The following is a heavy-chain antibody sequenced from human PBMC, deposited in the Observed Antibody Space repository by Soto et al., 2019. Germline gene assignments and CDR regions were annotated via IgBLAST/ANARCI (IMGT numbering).Heavy chain of an antibody. CDR1: GFTFSSYS. J-gene: IGHJ3*02. CDR2: ISSSSSYI. Sequence: GGSLRLSCAASGFTFSSYSMNWVRQAPGKGLEWVSSISSSSSYIYYADSVKGRFTISRDNAKNSLYLQMNSLRAEDTAVYYCARDSPVPWDRLDIWGQGTMVTVSS. CDR3: ARDSPVPWDRLDI. V-gene: IGHV3-21*01. D-gene: IGHD1-26*01.